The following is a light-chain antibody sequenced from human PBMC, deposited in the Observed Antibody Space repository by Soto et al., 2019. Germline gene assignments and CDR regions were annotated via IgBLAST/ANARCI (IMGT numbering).Light chain of an antibody. V-gene: IGLV2-14*01. CDR3: SSYTSDSTLV. J-gene: IGLJ1*01. Sequence: QSVLTQHASVSGSPGQSITISCSGTSCDLGAYNYVSWYQQLPGKAPKLMIYEVSDRPSGVSSRFSGSKSDNTASLTISGLQTEDEADYYCSSYTSDSTLVFGTGTKVTVL. CDR2: EVS. CDR1: SCDLGAYNY.